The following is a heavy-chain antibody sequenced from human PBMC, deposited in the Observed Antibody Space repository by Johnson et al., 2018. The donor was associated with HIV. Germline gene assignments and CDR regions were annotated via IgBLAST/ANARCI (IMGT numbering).Heavy chain of an antibody. CDR2: IGGSGVNP. CDR1: GFTFRSYA. J-gene: IGHJ3*01. V-gene: IGHV3-23*04. D-gene: IGHD3-22*01. Sequence: VQLVESAGGLVQPGGSLRLSCAASGFTFRSYAMSWVRQAPGKGLEWVTNIGGSGVNPYYDTSVKGRFTISRDNSQNTLYLQMNSLRAEDTALYYSATHQPEDYYYNKYAFDVWGQGTMFTVSS. CDR3: ATHQPEDYYYNKYAFDV.